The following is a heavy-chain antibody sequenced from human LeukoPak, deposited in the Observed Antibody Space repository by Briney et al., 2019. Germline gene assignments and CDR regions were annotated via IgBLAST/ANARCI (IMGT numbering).Heavy chain of an antibody. V-gene: IGHV3-48*03. CDR1: GFTFTNYE. CDR2: ISSSGNAI. D-gene: IGHD2-15*01. Sequence: GGSLRLSCAASGFTFTNYEMNWVRQAPGKGLEWVSYISSSGNAIYDADSVKGRFTISRDNVRNSLHLQMNSLRAEDTAVYYCARERGYGYFDSWGQGTLVTVSS. CDR3: ARERGYGYFDS. J-gene: IGHJ4*02.